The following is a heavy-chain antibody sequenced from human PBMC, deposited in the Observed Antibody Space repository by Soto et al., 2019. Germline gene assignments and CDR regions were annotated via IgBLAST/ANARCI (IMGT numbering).Heavy chain of an antibody. CDR1: GFTFSGYA. J-gene: IGHJ4*02. D-gene: IGHD2-2*01. CDR2: ISYDGNKK. Sequence: QVRLVESGGGVVQPGRSLRLSCAASGFTFSGYAMHWVRQAPGKGLEWVAGISYDGNKKYYADSVKGRFTISRDNSKNTLFLQKNSQRAEDTAVYYSGRADTHSTRSSLDFWGQGTLGTVSS. V-gene: IGHV3-30-3*01. CDR3: GRADTHSTRSSLDF.